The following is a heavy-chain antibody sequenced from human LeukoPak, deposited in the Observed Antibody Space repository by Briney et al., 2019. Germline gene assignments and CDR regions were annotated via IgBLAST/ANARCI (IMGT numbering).Heavy chain of an antibody. J-gene: IGHJ4*02. CDR3: ARDYGPHYFDY. Sequence: SETLSLTCTVSGGSISSGGYYWSWIRQHPGKDLEWIGYIYYSGSTYYNPSLKSRVTISVDTSKNQFSLKLSSVTAADTAVYYCARDYGPHYFDYWGQGTLVTVSS. V-gene: IGHV4-31*03. CDR1: GGSISSGGYY. D-gene: IGHD3-10*01. CDR2: IYYSGST.